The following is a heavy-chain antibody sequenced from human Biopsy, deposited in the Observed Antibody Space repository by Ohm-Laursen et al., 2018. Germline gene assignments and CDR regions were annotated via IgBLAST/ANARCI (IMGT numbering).Heavy chain of an antibody. CDR3: ARDRDRRGWFDP. CDR2: IYTSGIT. D-gene: IGHD1-14*01. CDR1: GGSLSSYS. J-gene: IGHJ5*02. V-gene: IGHV4-4*07. Sequence: SDTLSLTCTVSGGSLSSYSWSWIRQPAGKGLEWIGQIYTSGITNYNPSLESRVTMSVDTSKNKFFLRVSSVTAADTAVYYCARDRDRRGWFDPWGQGTLVTVSS.